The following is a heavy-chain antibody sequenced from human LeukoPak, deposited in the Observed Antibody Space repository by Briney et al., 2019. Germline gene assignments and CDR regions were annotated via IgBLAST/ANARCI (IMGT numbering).Heavy chain of an antibody. CDR3: VRGRAIWSY. D-gene: IGHD3-9*01. CDR2: IYYSGST. J-gene: IGHJ4*02. Sequence: PSETLSLTCTVSGGSISSYYWSWIRQPPGKGLEWIGYIYYSGSTNYNPSLKSRVTISVDTSKNQFSLKLSSVTAADTAVYYCVRGRAIWSYWGQGTLVTVSS. V-gene: IGHV4-59*01. CDR1: GGSISSYY.